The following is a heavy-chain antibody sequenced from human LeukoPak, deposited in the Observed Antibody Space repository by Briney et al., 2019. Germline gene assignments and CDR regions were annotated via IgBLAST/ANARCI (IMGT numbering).Heavy chain of an antibody. CDR3: AREMVRGVIITENWFDP. J-gene: IGHJ5*02. CDR2: INPNSGGT. V-gene: IGHV1-2*02. Sequence: ASVKVSFKASGYTFTGYYMHWVRQAPGQGLEWMGWINPNSGGTNYAQKFQGRVTMTRDTSIGTAYMELSRLRSDDTAVYYCAREMVRGVIITENWFDPWGQGTLVTVSS. D-gene: IGHD3-10*01. CDR1: GYTFTGYY.